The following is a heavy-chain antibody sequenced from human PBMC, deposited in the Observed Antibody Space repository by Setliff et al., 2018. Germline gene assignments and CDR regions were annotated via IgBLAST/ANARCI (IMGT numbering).Heavy chain of an antibody. CDR3: ARDLNRWFGEFAFDI. CDR1: GYTFNNYG. V-gene: IGHV1-2*02. J-gene: IGHJ3*02. D-gene: IGHD3-10*01. CDR2: INPNIGDT. Sequence: VASVKVSCKASGYTFNNYGITWVRQAPGQGLEWMGWINPNIGDTNYAPKFQGRVTMTRDTSIKTAYLELNSLRSDDTAVYYCARDLNRWFGEFAFDIWGQGTMVTVSS.